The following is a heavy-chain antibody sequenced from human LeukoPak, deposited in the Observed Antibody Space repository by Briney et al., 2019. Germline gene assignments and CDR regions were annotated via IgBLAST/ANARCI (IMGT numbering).Heavy chain of an antibody. Sequence: SETLSLTCAVYGGSISSYYWSWIRQPPGKGLEWIGYIYYSGSTNYNPSLKSRVTISVDTSKNQFSLKLSSVTAADTAVYYCARDIPMGVVVPAARFDPWGQGTLVTVSS. CDR1: GGSISSYY. CDR2: IYYSGST. J-gene: IGHJ5*02. D-gene: IGHD2-2*01. CDR3: ARDIPMGVVVPAARFDP. V-gene: IGHV4-59*01.